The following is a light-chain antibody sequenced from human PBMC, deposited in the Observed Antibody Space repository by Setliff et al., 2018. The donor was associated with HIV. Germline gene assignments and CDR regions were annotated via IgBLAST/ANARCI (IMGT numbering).Light chain of an antibody. CDR1: NSDIGGYNY. J-gene: IGLJ2*01. CDR3: SSYIRSTTPWP. Sequence: QSALAQPASVSGSPGQSITISCTGTNSDIGGYNYVSWYQQHPGKAPKLIIYDVNLRPSGVSNRFSGSKSGNTASLTISGLRAEDEGDYYCSSYIRSTTPWPFGGGTKVTVL. CDR2: DVN. V-gene: IGLV2-14*03.